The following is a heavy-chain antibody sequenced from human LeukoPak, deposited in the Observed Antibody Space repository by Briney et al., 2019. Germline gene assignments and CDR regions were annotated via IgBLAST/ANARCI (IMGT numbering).Heavy chain of an antibody. CDR2: INPSGGST. J-gene: IGHJ4*02. CDR1: GYTLSELS. D-gene: IGHD6-13*01. Sequence: ASVKVSCKVSGYTLSELSMHWVRQAPGQGLEWMGIINPSGGSTSYAQKFQGRVTMTRDTSTSTVYMELSSLRSEDTAVYYCARDHRSGQLVYYFDYWGQGTLVTVSS. CDR3: ARDHRSGQLVYYFDY. V-gene: IGHV1-46*01.